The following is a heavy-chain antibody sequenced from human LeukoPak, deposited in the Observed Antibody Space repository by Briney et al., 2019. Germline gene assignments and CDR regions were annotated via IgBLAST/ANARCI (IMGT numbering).Heavy chain of an antibody. J-gene: IGHJ4*02. D-gene: IGHD1-7*01. V-gene: IGHV4-59*01. CDR2: ISYSGST. Sequence: SETLSLTCTVSSDSISHFYWIWIRQPPGKGLEWIGYISYSGSTNYNPSLKSRVTISVDTSKNQFSLKLTSVTAADTAVYYCARGLNLYNWNYFAGVWGQGTLVTVSS. CDR3: ARGLNLYNWNYFAGV. CDR1: SDSISHFY.